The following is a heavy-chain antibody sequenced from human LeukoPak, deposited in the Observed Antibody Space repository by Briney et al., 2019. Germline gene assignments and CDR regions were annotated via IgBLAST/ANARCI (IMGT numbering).Heavy chain of an antibody. V-gene: IGHV4-59*01. J-gene: IGHJ4*02. CDR1: GGSISSYY. CDR2: IYYSGST. D-gene: IGHD4-17*01. Sequence: SETLSLTCTVSGGSISSYYWSWIRQPPGKGLEWIGYIYYSGSTNYNPSLKSRVTISVDTSKNQFSLKLSSVTAADTAVYYCARGDYGDRFDYGGQGTVVTVSA. CDR3: ARGDYGDRFDY.